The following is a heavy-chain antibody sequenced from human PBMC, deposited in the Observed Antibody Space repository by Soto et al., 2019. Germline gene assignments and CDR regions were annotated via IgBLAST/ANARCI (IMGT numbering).Heavy chain of an antibody. V-gene: IGHV1-69*13. J-gene: IGHJ6*02. CDR3: ARGGDYDGYYYYGMDV. D-gene: IGHD4-17*01. CDR1: GGTFSSYA. Sequence: ASVKVSCKASGGTFSSYAISWVRQAPGQGLEWMGGIIPIFGTANYAQKFQGRVTITADESTSTAYMELSSLRSEDTAVYYCARGGDYDGYYYYGMDVWGQGTTVTVSS. CDR2: IIPIFGTA.